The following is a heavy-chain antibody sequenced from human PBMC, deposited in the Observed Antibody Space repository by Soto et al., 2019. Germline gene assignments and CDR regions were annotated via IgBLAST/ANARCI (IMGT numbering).Heavy chain of an antibody. J-gene: IGHJ4*02. CDR3: ASREDSSGWYYFDY. V-gene: IGHV4-39*07. CDR1: GGSISSSSYY. Sequence: PSETLSLTCTVSGGSISSSSYYWGWIRQPPGKGLEWIGEIYHSGSTNYNPSLKSRVTISVDKSKNQFSLKLSSVTAADTAVYYCASREDSSGWYYFDYWGQGTLVTVSS. D-gene: IGHD6-19*01. CDR2: IYHSGST.